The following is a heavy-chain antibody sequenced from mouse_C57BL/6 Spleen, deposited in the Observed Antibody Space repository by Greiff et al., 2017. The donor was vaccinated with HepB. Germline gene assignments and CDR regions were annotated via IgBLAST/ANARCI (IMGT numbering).Heavy chain of an antibody. Sequence: EVQLQQSGPELVKPGASVKIPCKASGYTFTDYNMDWVKQSHGKSLEWMGDINPNNGGTIYNQKFKGKATLPVDQSSSTAYMELRSLTSEDTAVYYCARFTTVVAHYAMDYWGQGTSVTVSS. D-gene: IGHD1-1*01. J-gene: IGHJ4*01. CDR1: GYTFTDYN. V-gene: IGHV1-18*01. CDR3: ARFTTVVAHYAMDY. CDR2: INPNNGGT.